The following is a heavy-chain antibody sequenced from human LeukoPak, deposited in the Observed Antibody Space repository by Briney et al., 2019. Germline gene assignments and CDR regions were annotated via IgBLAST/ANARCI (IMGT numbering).Heavy chain of an antibody. CDR3: ARDPPQLTIEYYFDY. D-gene: IGHD3-9*01. Sequence: GGSLRLSCAASGFTFSSYGMHWARQAPGKGLGWVAVISYDGSNKYYADSVKGRFTISRDNSKNTLYLQMNSLRAEDTAVYYCARDPPQLTIEYYFDYWGQGTLVTVSS. CDR1: GFTFSSYG. J-gene: IGHJ4*02. CDR2: ISYDGSNK. V-gene: IGHV3-30*19.